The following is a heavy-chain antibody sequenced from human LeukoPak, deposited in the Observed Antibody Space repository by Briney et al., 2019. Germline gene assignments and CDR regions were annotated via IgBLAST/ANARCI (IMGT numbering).Heavy chain of an antibody. CDR2: IYYSGST. J-gene: IGHJ6*03. Sequence: SETLSLTCTVSGGSISSYYWSWIRQPPGKGLEWIGYIYYSGSTNYNPSLKSRVTISVDTSKNQFSLRLSSVTAADTAVYYCARDKLTRGMDVWGKGTTVTVSS. D-gene: IGHD3-16*01. CDR3: ARDKLTRGMDV. CDR1: GGSISSYY. V-gene: IGHV4-59*01.